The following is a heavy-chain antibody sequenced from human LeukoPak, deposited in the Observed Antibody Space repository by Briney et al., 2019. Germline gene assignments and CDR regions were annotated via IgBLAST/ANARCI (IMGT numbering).Heavy chain of an antibody. J-gene: IGHJ3*02. CDR1: GFTVCSNY. CDR2: IYSGGST. Sequence: GGSLRLSCAASGFTVCSNYMSWVRQAPGKGLEWVSVIYSGGSTYYADSVKGRFTISRDNSKNTLYLQMNSLRAEDTAVYYCARFNSAPGAFDIWGQGTMVTVSS. D-gene: IGHD4-23*01. CDR3: ARFNSAPGAFDI. V-gene: IGHV3-53*01.